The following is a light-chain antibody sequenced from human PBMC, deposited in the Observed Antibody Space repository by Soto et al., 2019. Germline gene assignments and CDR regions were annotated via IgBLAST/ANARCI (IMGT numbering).Light chain of an antibody. J-gene: IGKJ1*01. V-gene: IGKV1-5*01. CDR1: ESIGGW. CDR3: QQYDTYPWT. Sequence: DIQMTQAPSTLSVSVGDRVTLTCRASESIGGWLAWYQQKPGKAPKLLIYEASTLQSGVPSRFSGSGSGTEFTLTISSLLTDDFATYDCQQYDTYPWTFGQGTKVEI. CDR2: EAS.